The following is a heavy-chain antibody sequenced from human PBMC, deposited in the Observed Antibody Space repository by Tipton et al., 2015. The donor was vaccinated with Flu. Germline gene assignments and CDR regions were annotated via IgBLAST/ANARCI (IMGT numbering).Heavy chain of an antibody. D-gene: IGHD5-12*01. V-gene: IGHV4-4*07. J-gene: IGHJ3*01. CDR3: ARDLRGYSGYTGGDAFDV. CDR2: ISHSGST. CDR1: GGSIRNYC. Sequence: TLSLTCTVSGGSIRNYCWSWIRQPAGKGLEWIGRISHSGSTNHNASLNGRVTMSVDPSKGQLSLRLSSATAADTAKYYCARDLRGYSGYTGGDAFDVWGQGTMVTVSS.